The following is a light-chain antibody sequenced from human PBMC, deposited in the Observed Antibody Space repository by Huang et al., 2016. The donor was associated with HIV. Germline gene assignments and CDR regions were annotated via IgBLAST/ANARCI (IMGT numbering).Light chain of an antibody. Sequence: DILLTQSPATLSASPGERVTLSCRASQSVRNNLAWYQQRPGQAPRLLIFSASTRATAIPARFSGSCSGTEFTLNIGSLQSEDFAVYYCQQYDDWRKTFGQGTRVDFK. J-gene: IGKJ1*01. CDR3: QQYDDWRKT. CDR2: SAS. CDR1: QSVRNN. V-gene: IGKV3-15*01.